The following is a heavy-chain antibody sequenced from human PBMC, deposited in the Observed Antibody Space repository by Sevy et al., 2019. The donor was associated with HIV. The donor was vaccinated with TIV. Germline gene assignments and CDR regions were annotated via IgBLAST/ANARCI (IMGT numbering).Heavy chain of an antibody. CDR2: IYSGGST. D-gene: IGHD5-18*01. CDR1: GFTVSSNY. J-gene: IGHJ4*02. V-gene: IGHV3-53*01. CDR3: ASRLSYSYGYGSY. Sequence: GGSLRLSYAASGFTVSSNYMIWVRQAPGKGLEWVSVIYSGGSTYYADSVKGRFTISRDNSKNTLYLQMNSLRAEDTAVYYCASRLSYSYGYGSYWGQGTLVTVSS.